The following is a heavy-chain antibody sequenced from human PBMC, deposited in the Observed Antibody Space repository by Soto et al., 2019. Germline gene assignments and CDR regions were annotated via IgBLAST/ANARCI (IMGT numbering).Heavy chain of an antibody. CDR1: GGTFSSYA. D-gene: IGHD5-18*01. J-gene: IGHJ5*02. CDR2: IIPIFGTA. CDR3: ARVRSRGYSYGCGTGFWFGL. Sequence: QVQLVQSGAEVKKPGSSVKVSCKASGGTFSSYAISWVRQAPGQGLEWMGGIIPIFGTANYAQKFQGTVTITADESTMTAYMELSSLRSEDTAVYYWARVRSRGYSYGCGTGFWFGLWGEGTLVTVSS. V-gene: IGHV1-69*01.